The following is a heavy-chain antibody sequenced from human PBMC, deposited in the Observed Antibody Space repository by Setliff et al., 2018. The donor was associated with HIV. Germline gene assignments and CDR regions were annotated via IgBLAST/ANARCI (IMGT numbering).Heavy chain of an antibody. J-gene: IGHJ6*03. CDR1: GYSFTSYG. CDR3: ARVAYASLSSSWYLLDYYYYLDV. V-gene: IGHV1-18*01. Sequence: GASVKVSCKASGYSFTSYGISWVRQAPGQGLEWMGWISPYNGNTNYAQKLQGRITVTTDTSTNTAYMELRTLRSDDTAVYYCARVAYASLSSSWYLLDYYYYLDVWGKGTTVTVSS. CDR2: ISPYNGNT. D-gene: IGHD6-13*01.